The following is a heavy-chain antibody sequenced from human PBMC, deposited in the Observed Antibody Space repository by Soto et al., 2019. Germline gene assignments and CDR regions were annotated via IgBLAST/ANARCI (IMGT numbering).Heavy chain of an antibody. CDR2: ISAYNGNT. V-gene: IGHV1-18*01. CDR1: GYTFTSYG. CDR3: ARDRLAVTSGRAFYI. D-gene: IGHD6-19*01. J-gene: IGHJ3*02. Sequence: ASVKVSCKASGYTFTSYGISWVRQAPGQGLEWMGWISAYNGNTNYAQKLQGRVTMTTDTSTSTAYMELRSLRSDDTAVYYCARDRLAVTSGRAFYIWGQGTMVPVSS.